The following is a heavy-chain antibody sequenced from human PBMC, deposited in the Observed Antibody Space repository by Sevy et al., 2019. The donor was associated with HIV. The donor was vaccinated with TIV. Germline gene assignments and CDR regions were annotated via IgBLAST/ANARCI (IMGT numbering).Heavy chain of an antibody. CDR3: VRDRTTGYFDALTGSLRYLDLDV. D-gene: IGHD1-1*01. CDR2: INPDSGVT. V-gene: IGHV1-2*02. Sequence: ASVKVSCKASGYTFSGYYIHWVRQAPGQGLEWMGWINPDSGVTDYAPKFQGRVTLTAETSINTAYVEVARLTSDDTALYFCVRDRTTGYFDALTGSLRYLDLDVWGQGTTVTVSS. CDR1: GYTFSGYY. J-gene: IGHJ6*02.